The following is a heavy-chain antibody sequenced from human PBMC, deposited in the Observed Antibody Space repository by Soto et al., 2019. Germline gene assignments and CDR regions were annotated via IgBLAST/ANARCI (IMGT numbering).Heavy chain of an antibody. J-gene: IGHJ6*02. Sequence: EVQLVESGGSLVQPGGSLRVSCAASGFTFSSYSMNWVRQAPGKGLEWLSYISNSGTTIDYADSVKGRFTISRDNAKNSLYLQMNSLRAEDTAVYYCASADGDYSYYYGMDVWGQGTTVSVSS. CDR2: ISNSGTTI. CDR3: ASADGDYSYYYGMDV. V-gene: IGHV3-48*01. D-gene: IGHD4-17*01. CDR1: GFTFSSYS.